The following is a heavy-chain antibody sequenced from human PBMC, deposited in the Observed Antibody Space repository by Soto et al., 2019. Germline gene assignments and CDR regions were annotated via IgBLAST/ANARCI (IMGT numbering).Heavy chain of an antibody. Sequence: TRSVTGAVSCSKRVEKSVAWVWLRQSPSRGLEWLGRTYYRSQWYSDYAVSVRSRITISPDTSKNQFSLQLSSVTPEDTAIYYCARDRLPGIDYWGQGTLVTVSS. CDR1: CSKRVEKSVA. CDR3: ARDRLPGIDY. J-gene: IGHJ4*02. V-gene: IGHV6-1*01. CDR2: TYYRSQWYS.